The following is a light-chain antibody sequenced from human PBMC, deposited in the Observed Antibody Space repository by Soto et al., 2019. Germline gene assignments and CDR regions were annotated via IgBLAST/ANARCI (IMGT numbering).Light chain of an antibody. CDR3: QQYFSSPQT. CDR2: WAS. CDR1: RSVLYSSNNKNY. V-gene: IGKV4-1*01. Sequence: DIVMTQSPDSLAVSLGERATINCKSSRSVLYSSNNKNYLAWYQQKPGQPPKLLIYWASTRESGVPDRFSGSGSGTDFTLTISSLQAEDVAVYFCQQYFSSPQTFGQGTTLEIK. J-gene: IGKJ2*01.